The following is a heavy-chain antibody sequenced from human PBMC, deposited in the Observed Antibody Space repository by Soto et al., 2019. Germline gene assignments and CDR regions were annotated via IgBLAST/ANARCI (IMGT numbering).Heavy chain of an antibody. CDR3: ARDGESSSWSDFDY. Sequence: GGSLRLSCGASGFTFSSYSMSWVRQAPGKGLEWVSYISRDGISKYYANTVKGRFTVSRDNAENSLYLQLSSLRDGDTVIYYCARDGESSSWSDFDYWGQGALVTVSS. D-gene: IGHD6-13*01. V-gene: IGHV3-48*02. CDR2: ISRDGISK. J-gene: IGHJ4*02. CDR1: GFTFSSYS.